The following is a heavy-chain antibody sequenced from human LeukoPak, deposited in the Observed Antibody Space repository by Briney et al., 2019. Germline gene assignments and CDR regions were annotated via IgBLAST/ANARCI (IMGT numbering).Heavy chain of an antibody. CDR2: IIPIFGTA. D-gene: IGHD3-9*01. CDR1: GYTFTSYG. Sequence: GASVKVSCKASGYTFTSYGISWVRQAPGQGLEWMGGIIPIFGTANYAQKFQGRVTITADESTSTAYMELSSLRSEDTAVYYCARRLRYFDSAYYYYGMDVWGQGTTVTVSS. V-gene: IGHV1-69*13. J-gene: IGHJ6*02. CDR3: ARRLRYFDSAYYYYGMDV.